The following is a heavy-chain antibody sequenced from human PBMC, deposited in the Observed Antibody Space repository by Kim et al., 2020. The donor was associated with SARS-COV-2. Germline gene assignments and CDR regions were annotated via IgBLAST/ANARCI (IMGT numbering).Heavy chain of an antibody. CDR3: AKTGGYSYGFSFALCDY. V-gene: IGHV3-23*01. D-gene: IGHD5-18*01. J-gene: IGHJ4*02. Sequence: GGSLRLSCAASGFTFSSYAMSWVRQAPGKGLEWVSAISGSGGSTYYADSVKGRFTISRDNSKNTLYLQMNSLRAEDTAVYYCAKTGGYSYGFSFALCDYWGQGTLVTVSS. CDR1: GFTFSSYA. CDR2: ISGSGGST.